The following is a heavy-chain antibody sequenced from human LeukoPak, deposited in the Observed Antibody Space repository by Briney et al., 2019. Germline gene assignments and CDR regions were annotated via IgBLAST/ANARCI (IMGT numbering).Heavy chain of an antibody. J-gene: IGHJ4*02. Sequence: GGSLRLSCAASGFTFSSYSMNWVRQAPGKGLEWVSSISSSSSYIYYADSVKGRFTISRDNAKNSLYLQMNSLRPEDTAVYYCARAGGGVPFDYWGQGTLVTVSS. CDR2: ISSSSSYI. CDR1: GFTFSSYS. CDR3: ARAGGGVPFDY. D-gene: IGHD3-10*01. V-gene: IGHV3-21*04.